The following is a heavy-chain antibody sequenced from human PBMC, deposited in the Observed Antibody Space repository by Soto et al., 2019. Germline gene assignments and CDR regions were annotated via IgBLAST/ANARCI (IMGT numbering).Heavy chain of an antibody. J-gene: IGHJ6*02. V-gene: IGHV1-8*01. CDR1: GYTFTSYD. Sequence: QVQLVQSGAEVKKPGASVKVSCKASGYTFTSYDINWVRQATGQGLEWMGWMNPNSGNTGYAQKFQGRVTMTRNTAISTAYMELSSLRSEDTAVYYLARGQNYYGSGSYQDYYSYGMDVWGRGTTVTVSS. CDR3: ARGQNYYGSGSYQDYYSYGMDV. D-gene: IGHD3-10*01. CDR2: MNPNSGNT.